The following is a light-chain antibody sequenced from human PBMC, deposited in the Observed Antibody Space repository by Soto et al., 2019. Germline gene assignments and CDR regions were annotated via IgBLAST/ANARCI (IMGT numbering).Light chain of an antibody. CDR3: QQSSRTPWT. Sequence: DIPMTQSPSSLSASVGDRVNITCRASQTISSYLNWYQKKPGKAPKLLIYAASTLESGVPSRFSGSRSGTDFTLTISSLQTEDFATYYCQQSSRTPWTFGQGTKVEIK. J-gene: IGKJ1*01. V-gene: IGKV1-39*01. CDR1: QTISSY. CDR2: AAS.